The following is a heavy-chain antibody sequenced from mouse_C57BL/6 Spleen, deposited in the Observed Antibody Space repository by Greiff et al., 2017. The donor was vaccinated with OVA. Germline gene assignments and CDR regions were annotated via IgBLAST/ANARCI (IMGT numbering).Heavy chain of an antibody. CDR1: GYAFTNYL. CDR2: INPGSGGT. V-gene: IGHV1-54*01. D-gene: IGHD2-10*01. CDR3: ARRLLYYAMDY. Sequence: VQLQQSGAELVRPGPSVKVSCKASGYAFTNYLIEWVKQRPGQGLEWIGVINPGSGGTNYNEKFKGKATLTADKSSSTAYMQLSSLTSEDSAVYFCARRLLYYAMDYWGQGTSVTVSS. J-gene: IGHJ4*01.